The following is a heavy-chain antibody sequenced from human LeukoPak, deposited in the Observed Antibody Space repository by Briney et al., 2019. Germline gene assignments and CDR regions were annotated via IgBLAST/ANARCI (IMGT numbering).Heavy chain of an antibody. CDR3: ARESPTYYYDSSGYYPGV. Sequence: GASVKVSCKASGYTFTSYYMHWVRQAPGQGLEWMGIINPSGGSTSYAQKFQGRVTMTRDMSTSTVYMELSSLRSEDTAVYYCARESPTYYYDSSGYYPGVWGQGTLVTVSS. J-gene: IGHJ4*02. CDR2: INPSGGST. CDR1: GYTFTSYY. V-gene: IGHV1-46*01. D-gene: IGHD3-22*01.